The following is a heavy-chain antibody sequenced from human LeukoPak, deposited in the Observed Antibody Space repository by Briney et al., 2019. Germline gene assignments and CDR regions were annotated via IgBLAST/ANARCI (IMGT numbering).Heavy chain of an antibody. CDR2: IYTSGST. J-gene: IGHJ4*02. CDR1: GGSISSYY. D-gene: IGHD3-3*01. CDR3: ARVPVTIFGVVIIPDYFDY. V-gene: IGHV4-4*07. Sequence: SETLSLTCTVSGGSISSYYWSWIRQPAGKGLEWIGRIYTSGSTNYNPSLKSRVTISVDKSKNQFSLKLSSVTAADTGVYYCARVPVTIFGVVIIPDYFDYWGQGTLVTVSS.